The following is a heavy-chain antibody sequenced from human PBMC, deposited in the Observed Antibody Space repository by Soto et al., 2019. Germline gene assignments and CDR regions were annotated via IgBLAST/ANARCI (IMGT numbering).Heavy chain of an antibody. J-gene: IGHJ4*02. CDR3: AKDEDSSGYYY. V-gene: IGHV3-23*01. Sequence: GVSLRLSCAASGFTFSSYAMSWVRQAPGKGLEWVSAISGSGGSTYYADSVKGRFTISRDNSKNTLYLQMNSLRAEDTAVYYCAKDEDSSGYYYWGQGTLVTVSS. CDR1: GFTFSSYA. CDR2: ISGSGGST. D-gene: IGHD3-22*01.